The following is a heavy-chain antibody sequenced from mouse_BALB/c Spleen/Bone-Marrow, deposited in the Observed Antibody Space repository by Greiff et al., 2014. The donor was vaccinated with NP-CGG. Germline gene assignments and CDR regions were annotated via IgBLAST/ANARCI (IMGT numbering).Heavy chain of an antibody. Sequence: EVQLQQSGPELVKPGASVKMSCKTSGYTFTSYVMHWVKQKPGQGLEWIGNINPNNDGTKYNEKFKGKATLTSDKSSSTAYMELSSLTSEDSAVYYRARSLYGYDWYFDVWGAGTTVTVSS. CDR2: INPNNDGT. J-gene: IGHJ1*01. CDR1: GYTFTSYV. V-gene: IGHV1-14*01. CDR3: ARSLYGYDWYFDV. D-gene: IGHD2-2*01.